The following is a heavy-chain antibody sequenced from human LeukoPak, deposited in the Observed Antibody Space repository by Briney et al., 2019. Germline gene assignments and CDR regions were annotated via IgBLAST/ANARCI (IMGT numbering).Heavy chain of an antibody. CDR2: ISSTSSTI. D-gene: IGHD3-9*01. J-gene: IGHJ3*02. V-gene: IGHV3-48*01. Sequence: GGFLRLSCAASGFTFSSYSMNWVRQAPGKGLEWVSYISSTSSTIYYADSVKGRFTISRDNSKNTLYLQMNSLRADDTAVYYCARDLTHEGIDIWGQGTMVTVSS. CDR3: ARDLTHEGIDI. CDR1: GFTFSSYS.